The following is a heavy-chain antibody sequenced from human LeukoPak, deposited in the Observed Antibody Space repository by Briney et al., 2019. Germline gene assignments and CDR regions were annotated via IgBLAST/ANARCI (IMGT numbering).Heavy chain of an antibody. CDR1: GGSISSYY. D-gene: IGHD3-10*01. J-gene: IGHJ4*02. V-gene: IGHV4-59*01. CDR3: AKSDGSGSYFDS. CDR2: ISYSGSS. Sequence: SETLSLTCTVSGGSISSYYWSWIRQPPGKGLEWIGYISYSGSSDYNPSLKSRVTISIDASKNQFSLKLSPATAADTAVYYCAKSDGSGSYFDSWGQGTLVTVSS.